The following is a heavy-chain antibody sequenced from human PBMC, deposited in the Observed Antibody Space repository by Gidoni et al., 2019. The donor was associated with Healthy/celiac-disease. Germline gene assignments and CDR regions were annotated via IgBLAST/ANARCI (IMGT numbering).Heavy chain of an antibody. V-gene: IGHV4-59*01. CDR2: IYYSGST. CDR1: GGSISSYY. CDR3: ARGYGDYPYYYGMDV. Sequence: QVQLQESGPGLVKPSETLSLTCTVSGGSISSYYWSWIRQPPGKGLEWIGYIYYSGSTNYNPSLKSRVTISVDTSKNQFSLKLSSVTAADTAVYYCARGYGDYPYYYGMDVWGQGTTVTVSS. D-gene: IGHD4-17*01. J-gene: IGHJ6*02.